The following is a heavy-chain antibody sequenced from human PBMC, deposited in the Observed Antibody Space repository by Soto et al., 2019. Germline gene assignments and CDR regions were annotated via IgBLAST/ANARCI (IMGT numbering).Heavy chain of an antibody. CDR3: VKDIHEQWLVSHFEY. CDR1: GFTFESYA. Sequence: PGGSLRLSCVASGFTFESYAMHWVRQVPGKGLEWVPGISWNSGSIGYEDSVKGRFTISRDNAQKSLYLEMNSLRVEDTAFYYCVKDIHEQWLVSHFEYWGQGALVTVSS. D-gene: IGHD6-19*01. J-gene: IGHJ4*02. CDR2: ISWNSGSI. V-gene: IGHV3-9*01.